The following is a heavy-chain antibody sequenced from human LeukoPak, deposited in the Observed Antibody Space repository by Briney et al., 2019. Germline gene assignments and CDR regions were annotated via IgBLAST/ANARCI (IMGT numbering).Heavy chain of an antibody. J-gene: IGHJ5*02. D-gene: IGHD6-13*01. CDR1: GFTFSSYW. V-gene: IGHV3-7*01. CDR3: ARKVAAAGTLWFDP. CDR2: IKKDGSEK. Sequence: GGSLRLSCAASGFTFSSYWMSWVRQAPGKGLEWVANIKKDGSEKYYVDSVKGRFTISRDNAKNSLYLQMNSLRAEDTAVYYCARKVAAAGTLWFDPWGQGTLVTVSS.